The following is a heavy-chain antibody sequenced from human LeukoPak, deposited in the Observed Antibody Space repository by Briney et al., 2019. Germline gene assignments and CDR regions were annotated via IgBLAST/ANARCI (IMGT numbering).Heavy chain of an antibody. CDR3: ARRVTHFDY. CDR2: IYYSGST. J-gene: IGHJ4*02. D-gene: IGHD5-18*01. Sequence: SETLSLTCTVSGGSISSYYWSWIRQPPGKGLEWIGYIYYSGSTNYNPSLKSRVTISVDTSKNQFSLKLSSVTAADTAVYYCARRVTHFDYWGQGTLVTVSS. V-gene: IGHV4-59*12. CDR1: GGSISSYY.